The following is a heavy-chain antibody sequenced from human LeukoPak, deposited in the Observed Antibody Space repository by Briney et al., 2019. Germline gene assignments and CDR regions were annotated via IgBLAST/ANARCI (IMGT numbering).Heavy chain of an antibody. CDR2: IKSRTDGGTT. V-gene: IGHV3-15*07. Sequence: PGGSLRLSCAASGFTFSDYEMNWFRQAPGKGLEWVGRIKSRTDGGTTDYAAPVKGRFTISRDDSKNTLYLQMNSLKTEDTAVYYCAPGGNGAFHIWGQGTMVTVSS. J-gene: IGHJ3*02. D-gene: IGHD4-23*01. CDR1: GFTFSDYE. CDR3: APGGNGAFHI.